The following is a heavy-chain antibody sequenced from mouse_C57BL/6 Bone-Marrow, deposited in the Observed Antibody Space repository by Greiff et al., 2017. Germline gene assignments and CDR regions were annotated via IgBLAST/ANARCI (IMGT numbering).Heavy chain of an antibody. D-gene: IGHD1-1*01. CDR3: AREDYGISFAY. J-gene: IGHJ3*01. CDR2: IDPSDSYT. CDR1: GYTFTSYW. Sequence: QVQLQQPGAELVMPGASVKLSCKASGYTFTSYWMHWVKQRPGQGLEWIGEIDPSDSYTNYNQKFKGKSTLTVDKSSSTAYMQLSSLTSEDSAVYYCAREDYGISFAYRGQGTLVTVSA. V-gene: IGHV1-69*01.